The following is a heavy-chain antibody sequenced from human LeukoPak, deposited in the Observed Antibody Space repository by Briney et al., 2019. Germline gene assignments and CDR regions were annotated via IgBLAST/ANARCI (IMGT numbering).Heavy chain of an antibody. V-gene: IGHV3-53*01. Sequence: TGGSLRLSCAASGFTVSSNYMSWVRQAPGKGLEWVSVIYSGGSTYYADSVKGRFTISRDNSKNTLYLQMNSLRAEDTAVYYCARDRLGYDSSGYYYDYWGQGTLVTVSS. CDR1: GFTVSSNY. CDR2: IYSGGST. CDR3: ARDRLGYDSSGYYYDY. J-gene: IGHJ4*02. D-gene: IGHD3-22*01.